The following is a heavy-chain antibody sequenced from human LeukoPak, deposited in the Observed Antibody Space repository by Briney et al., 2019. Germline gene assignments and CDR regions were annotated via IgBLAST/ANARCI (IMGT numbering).Heavy chain of an antibody. V-gene: IGHV3-64*01. CDR1: GFTFSSYA. D-gene: IGHD1-26*01. CDR2: INSNGGST. J-gene: IGHJ6*02. CDR3: ARGPGSYYYYYGVDV. Sequence: GGSLRLSCAASGFTFSSYAMHWVRQAPGKGLEYVSGINSNGGSTYYANSVKGRFTISRDNSKNTLYLQMGSLRAEDMAVYYCARGPGSYYYYYGVDVWGQGTTVTVSS.